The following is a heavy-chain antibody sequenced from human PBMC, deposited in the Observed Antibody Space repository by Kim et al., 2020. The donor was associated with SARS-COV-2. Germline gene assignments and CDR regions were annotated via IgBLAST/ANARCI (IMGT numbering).Heavy chain of an antibody. CDR2: ISAYNGNT. CDR3: AQFELFFGGIYFDP. J-gene: IGHJ5*02. Sequence: ASVKVSCKASGYTFTSYGISWVRQAPGQGLEWMGWISAYNGNTNYAQKLQGRVTMTTDTSTSTAYMELRSLRSDDTAVYYCAQFELFFGGIYFDPWGQGTLVTVSS. V-gene: IGHV1-18*04. D-gene: IGHD3-3*01. CDR1: GYTFTSYG.